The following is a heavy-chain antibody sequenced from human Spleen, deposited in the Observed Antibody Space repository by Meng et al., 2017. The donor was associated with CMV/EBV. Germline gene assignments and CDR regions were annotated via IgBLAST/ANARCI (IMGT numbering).Heavy chain of an antibody. J-gene: IGHJ4*02. V-gene: IGHV3-30*04. CDR3: ARERVAPGPVDY. CDR2: ISYDGNNK. D-gene: IGHD5-12*01. Sequence: GESLKISCAASGFTFSSYTMHWVRQAPGKGLEWVAFISYDGNNKYFADSVRGRFTISRDNSRNTLFLQMNSLRAEDTAVYYCARERVAPGPVDYWGQGTLVTVSS. CDR1: GFTFSSYT.